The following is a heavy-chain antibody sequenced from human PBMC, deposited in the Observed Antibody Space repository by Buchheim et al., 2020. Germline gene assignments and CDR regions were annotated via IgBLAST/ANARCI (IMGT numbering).Heavy chain of an antibody. D-gene: IGHD2-21*02. J-gene: IGHJ4*02. Sequence: QEQLVESGGGSVKPGGSLRLSCSASGLNFSDYYMTWIRQAPGKGLEWVSYISSSSSYVRYAESVKGRFTISRDNAKNSLFLQMNSLRVEDTAVYYCARADWAFCGGACYSQSDYWGQGTL. CDR3: ARADWAFCGGACYSQSDY. CDR2: ISSSSSYV. CDR1: GLNFSDYY. V-gene: IGHV3-11*06.